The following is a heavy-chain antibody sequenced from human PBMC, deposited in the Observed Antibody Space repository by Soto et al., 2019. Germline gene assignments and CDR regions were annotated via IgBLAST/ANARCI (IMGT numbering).Heavy chain of an antibody. CDR3: ARSTPLYGFDY. CDR2: ISSSSSTI. D-gene: IGHD2-2*02. Sequence: GGSLRLSCAASGFTFSSYSMNWVRQAPGKGLEWVSYISSSSSTIYYADSVKGRFTISRDNAKNSLYLQMNSLRAEDTAVYYCARSTPLYGFDYWGQGTLVTVSS. CDR1: GFTFSSYS. V-gene: IGHV3-48*01. J-gene: IGHJ4*02.